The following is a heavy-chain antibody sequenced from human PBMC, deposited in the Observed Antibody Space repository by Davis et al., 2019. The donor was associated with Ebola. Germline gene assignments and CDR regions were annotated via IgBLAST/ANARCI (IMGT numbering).Heavy chain of an antibody. Sequence: PGGSLRLSCAASGFTFSSYAMSWVRQAPGKGLEWVSAISGSGGSTYYADSVKGRFTISRDNSKNTLYLQMNSLRAEDTAVYYCAKSGYDYGDYRSWFDPWGQGTLVTVSS. V-gene: IGHV3-23*01. J-gene: IGHJ5*02. D-gene: IGHD4-17*01. CDR2: ISGSGGST. CDR3: AKSGYDYGDYRSWFDP. CDR1: GFTFSSYA.